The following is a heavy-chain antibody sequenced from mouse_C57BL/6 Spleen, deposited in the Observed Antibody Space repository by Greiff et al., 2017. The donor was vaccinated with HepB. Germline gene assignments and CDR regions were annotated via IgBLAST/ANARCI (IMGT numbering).Heavy chain of an antibody. V-gene: IGHV5-16*01. CDR3: ARDLNYGYFDY. CDR1: GFTFSDYY. J-gene: IGHJ2*01. D-gene: IGHD1-1*01. CDR2: INYDDSST. Sequence: DVKLVESEGGLVQPGSSMKLSCTASGFTFSDYYMAWVRQVPEKGLEWVANINYDDSSTYYLDSLKSRFIISRDNAKNILYLQMSSLKSEDTATYYCARDLNYGYFDYWGQGTTLTVSS.